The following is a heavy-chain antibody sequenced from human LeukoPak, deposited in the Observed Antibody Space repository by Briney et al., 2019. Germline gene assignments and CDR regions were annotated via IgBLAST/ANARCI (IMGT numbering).Heavy chain of an antibody. CDR2: IYGGGDT. Sequence: GGSLRLSCAVSGFTVSNDYMSWVRQAPGKGLEWVSVIYGGGDTYYADSVRGRFTISRDNSENTLYLQMDSLRAEDTAVYYCTRLSPSSHHFFDSWGQGTLVTVSS. V-gene: IGHV3-53*01. CDR1: GFTVSNDY. CDR3: TRLSPSSHHFFDS. J-gene: IGHJ4*02. D-gene: IGHD6-6*01.